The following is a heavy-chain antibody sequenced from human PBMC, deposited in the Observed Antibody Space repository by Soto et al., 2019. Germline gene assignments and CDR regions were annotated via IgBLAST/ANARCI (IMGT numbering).Heavy chain of an antibody. Sequence: GGSLRLCCAASGFTFSSYGMHWVRQAPSKGLEWVAVISYDGSNKYYADSVKGRFTISRDNSKNTLYLQMNSLRAEDTAVYYCAKDGVPGLDGYNPYYFDYWGQGTLVTVSS. CDR1: GFTFSSYG. D-gene: IGHD5-12*01. CDR2: ISYDGSNK. V-gene: IGHV3-30*18. J-gene: IGHJ4*02. CDR3: AKDGVPGLDGYNPYYFDY.